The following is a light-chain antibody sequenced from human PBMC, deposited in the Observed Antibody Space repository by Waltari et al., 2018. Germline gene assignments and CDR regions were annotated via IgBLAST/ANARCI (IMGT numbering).Light chain of an antibody. CDR3: QQYGSSPPWT. J-gene: IGKJ1*01. V-gene: IGKV3-20*01. Sequence: EIVLTQSPGTLSLSPGERATLSCRASQSVSSSNLAWYQQKPGQAPRLLIYGEASRATGIPDRFSGSGSGTDFTLTISRLEPEDFAVYYCQQYGSSPPWTFGQGTKVEIK. CDR2: GEA. CDR1: QSVSSSN.